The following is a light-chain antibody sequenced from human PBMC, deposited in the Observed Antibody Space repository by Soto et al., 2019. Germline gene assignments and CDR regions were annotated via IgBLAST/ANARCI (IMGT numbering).Light chain of an antibody. CDR3: QQYGSSPWS. Sequence: EIVLTQSPGTLSLSPGARATLSCRASQSVSSSFLAWYQQKPGQAPRLLIYGASSRATGIPDRFSGSGSGTDFTLTISGVEPEDFAVYYCQQYGSSPWSFGQGTTVEVK. CDR2: GAS. V-gene: IGKV3-20*01. CDR1: QSVSSSF. J-gene: IGKJ1*01.